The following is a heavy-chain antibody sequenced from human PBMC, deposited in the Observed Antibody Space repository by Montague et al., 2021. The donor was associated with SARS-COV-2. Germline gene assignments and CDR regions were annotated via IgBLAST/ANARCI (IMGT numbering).Heavy chain of an antibody. V-gene: IGHV3-74*01. CDR1: GFTFSSYW. Sequence: SLRLSCAASGFTFSSYWMHLFRQAPGKGLVWVSRIKNDGSITNYADSVKGRFTISRDNAKDTLSLQMNSLRAGDTAVYYCARGRGGRPWYFDYWGQGTLVTVSS. D-gene: IGHD1-26*01. J-gene: IGHJ4*02. CDR3: ARGRGGRPWYFDY. CDR2: IKNDGSIT.